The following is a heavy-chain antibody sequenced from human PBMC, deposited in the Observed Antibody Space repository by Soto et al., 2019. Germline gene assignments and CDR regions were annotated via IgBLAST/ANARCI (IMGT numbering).Heavy chain of an antibody. V-gene: IGHV4-31*03. CDR2: IYYSGST. Sequence: TLSLTCTVSGGSISSGGYYWSWIRQHPGKGLEWIGYIYYSGSTYYNPSLKSRVTISVDTSKNQFPLKLSSVTAADTAVYYCARVGHYCSSTSCYSFDYWGQGTLVIVSS. D-gene: IGHD2-2*01. CDR1: GGSISSGGYY. CDR3: ARVGHYCSSTSCYSFDY. J-gene: IGHJ4*02.